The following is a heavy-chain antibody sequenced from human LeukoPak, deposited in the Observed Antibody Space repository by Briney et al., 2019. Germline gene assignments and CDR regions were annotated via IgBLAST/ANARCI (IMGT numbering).Heavy chain of an antibody. CDR1: GFTFSSYG. Sequence: GGPLRLSCAASGFTFSSYGMHWVRQAPGKGLEWVAFIRYDGSNKYYADSVKGRFTISRDNSKNTLYLQMNSLRAEDTAVYYCLEQLFDYWGQGTLVTVSS. CDR2: IRYDGSNK. V-gene: IGHV3-30*02. D-gene: IGHD5-18*01. CDR3: LEQLFDY. J-gene: IGHJ4*02.